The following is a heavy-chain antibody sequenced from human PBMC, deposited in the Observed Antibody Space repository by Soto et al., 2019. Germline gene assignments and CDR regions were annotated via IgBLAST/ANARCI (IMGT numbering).Heavy chain of an antibody. Sequence: EVQLLESGGALVQPGGSLRLACAASGFTFNNFAMSWVRQAPGKGLEWVSCITASGSFTYYAASVKSRFTISRDNRKNTLSLQIDSLRGEDTASYYCVKDSSRWYYFDYWGPGTLVTVSS. CDR1: GFTFNNFA. V-gene: IGHV3-23*01. D-gene: IGHD6-13*01. CDR3: VKDSSRWYYFDY. J-gene: IGHJ4*02. CDR2: ITASGSFT.